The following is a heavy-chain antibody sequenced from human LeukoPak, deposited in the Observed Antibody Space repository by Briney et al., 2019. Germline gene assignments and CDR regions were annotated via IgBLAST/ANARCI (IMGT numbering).Heavy chain of an antibody. D-gene: IGHD6-19*01. CDR1: GGSISSYY. CDR2: IYGSGST. Sequence: SETLSLTCTVSGGSISSYYWSWIRQPPGKGLEWIGHIYGSGSTNYNPSLKSRVTLSVDTSKNQFSLQLNSVTPEDTAVYYCSRDSSGWSPGFDSWGQGTLVTVSS. V-gene: IGHV4-59*12. J-gene: IGHJ4*02. CDR3: SRDSSGWSPGFDS.